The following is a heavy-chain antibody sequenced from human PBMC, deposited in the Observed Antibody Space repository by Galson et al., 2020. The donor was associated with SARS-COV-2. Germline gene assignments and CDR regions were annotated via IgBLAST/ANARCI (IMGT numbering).Heavy chain of an antibody. Sequence: TGGSLRLYCAASGFTFSTYSMNWVRQAQGKGPEWVSFISSSSSYIYYADSVKGRVTISRDNAKNSLYLQMNSLRAEDTAVYYCARAQLRTSFGVVTGAVDALDLWGHGTMVTVSS. V-gene: IGHV3-21*01. CDR3: ARAQLRTSFGVVTGAVDALDL. D-gene: IGHD3-3*01. CDR1: GFTFSTYS. J-gene: IGHJ3*01. CDR2: ISSSSSYI.